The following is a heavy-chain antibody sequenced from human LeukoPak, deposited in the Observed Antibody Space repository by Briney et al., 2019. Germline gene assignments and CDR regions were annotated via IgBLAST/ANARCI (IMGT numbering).Heavy chain of an antibody. V-gene: IGHV3-7*03. D-gene: IGHD3-22*01. CDR3: ARDTMDYYYDSSGYYYGTDY. CDR2: IKEDGSEK. Sequence: PGGSLRLSCAASGFTFSNYWMSWVRQAPGKGLEWVANIKEDGSEKYYVDSVKGRFTISRDNAKNSLYLQMNSLRAEDTAVYYCARDTMDYYYDSSGYYYGTDYWGQGTLVTVSS. J-gene: IGHJ4*02. CDR1: GFTFSNYW.